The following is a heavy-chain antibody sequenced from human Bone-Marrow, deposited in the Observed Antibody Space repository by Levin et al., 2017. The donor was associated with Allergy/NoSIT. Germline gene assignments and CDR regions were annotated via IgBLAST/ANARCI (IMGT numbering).Heavy chain of an antibody. D-gene: IGHD1-1*01. CDR3: AGGVRHNNNWSKHYFDY. CDR1: GLIVSSNY. V-gene: IGHV3-53*01. J-gene: IGHJ4*02. Sequence: SGGSLRLSCAGAGLIVSSNYMSWVRQAPGKGLEWVSSIYPSGSSYYTDSVKGRFTISRDNSKNTLYLQMNSLRAEDTAVYYCAGGVRHNNNWSKHYFDYWGQGTLVTVSS. CDR2: IYPSGSS.